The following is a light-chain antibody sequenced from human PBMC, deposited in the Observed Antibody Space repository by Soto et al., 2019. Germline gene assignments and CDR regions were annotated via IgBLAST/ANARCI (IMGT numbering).Light chain of an antibody. CDR3: QQYGDLLFT. CDR1: QDIRYY. V-gene: IGKV1-33*01. J-gene: IGKJ4*01. Sequence: DIQMTQSPSSLSASVGDKVTITCQASQDIRYYLNWYQKKPGRAPKLLIYDASHLETGAPSRFSGSGSGTYFTFTISSLQPEDIATYYCQQYGDLLFTFGGGTTVEI. CDR2: DAS.